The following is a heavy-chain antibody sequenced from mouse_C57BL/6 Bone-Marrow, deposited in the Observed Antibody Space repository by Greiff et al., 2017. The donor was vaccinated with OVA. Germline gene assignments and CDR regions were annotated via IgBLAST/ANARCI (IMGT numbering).Heavy chain of an antibody. CDR2: ISNLAYSI. Sequence: EVTLVESGGGLVQPGGSLKLSCAASGFTFSDYGMAWVRQAPRKGPEWVAFISNLAYSIYYADTVKGRFTISRENAKNTLYLEMSSLMSEDTAMYDCARRGYCSSPYAMDYWGQGTSVTVSS. D-gene: IGHD1-1*01. J-gene: IGHJ4*01. CDR3: ARRGYCSSPYAMDY. CDR1: GFTFSDYG. V-gene: IGHV5-15*04.